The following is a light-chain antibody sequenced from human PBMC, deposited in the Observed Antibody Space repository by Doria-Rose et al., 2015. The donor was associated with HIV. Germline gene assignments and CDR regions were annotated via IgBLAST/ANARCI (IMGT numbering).Light chain of an antibody. CDR3: HQYGTSWT. CDR1: QSFSSTY. J-gene: IGKJ1*01. Sequence: EIVLVQSPGTLSLSPGERATLSCRASQSFSSTYLAWYQQKPGQAPSLLIYDGSTRATGIPDRFSASGSGTDFTLTINRLEPEDFAPYYCHQYGTSWTFGQGTKVEI. V-gene: IGKV3-20*01. CDR2: DGS.